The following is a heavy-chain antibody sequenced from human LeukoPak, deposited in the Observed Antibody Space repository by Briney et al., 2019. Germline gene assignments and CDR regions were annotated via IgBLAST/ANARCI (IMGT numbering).Heavy chain of an antibody. CDR1: GGTFSSYG. V-gene: IGHV1-69*01. Sequence: ASVKVSCKASGGTFSSYGISWVRQAPGQGLEWMGGIIPIFGTANYAQKFQGRVTITADESTSTAYMELSSLRSEDTAVYYCARGGMATPVYVCWGQGTLVTVSS. J-gene: IGHJ4*02. CDR3: ARGGMATPVYVC. D-gene: IGHD5-24*01. CDR2: IIPIFGTA.